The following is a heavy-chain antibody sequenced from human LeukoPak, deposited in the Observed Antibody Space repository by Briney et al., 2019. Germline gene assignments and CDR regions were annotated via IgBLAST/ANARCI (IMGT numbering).Heavy chain of an antibody. CDR3: AKVVSAAAGKDY. V-gene: IGHV3-23*01. Sequence: GGSLRLSCAASGFTFSSYAMSWVRQAPGKGLQWVSAISGSGGSTYYADSVKGRFTISRDNSKNTLYLQMNRLRAEDTAVYYCAKVVSAAAGKDYWGQGTLVTVSS. CDR1: GFTFSSYA. D-gene: IGHD6-13*01. J-gene: IGHJ4*02. CDR2: ISGSGGST.